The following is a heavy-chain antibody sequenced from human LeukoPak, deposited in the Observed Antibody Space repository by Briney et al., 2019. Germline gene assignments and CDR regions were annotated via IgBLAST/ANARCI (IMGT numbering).Heavy chain of an antibody. Sequence: GGSLRLSCTASGFTFGDYAMSWVRQAPGKGLEWVGFIRSKAYGGTTEYAASAKGRFTISRDDSKSIAYLQMNSLKTEDTAVYYCTSDGLAVAGHPFDYWGQGTLVTVSS. D-gene: IGHD6-19*01. J-gene: IGHJ4*02. CDR2: IRSKAYGGTT. CDR3: TSDGLAVAGHPFDY. V-gene: IGHV3-49*04. CDR1: GFTFGDYA.